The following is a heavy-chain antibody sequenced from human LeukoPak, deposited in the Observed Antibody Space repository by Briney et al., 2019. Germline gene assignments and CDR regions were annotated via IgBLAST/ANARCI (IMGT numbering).Heavy chain of an antibody. CDR2: ISYDGSNK. D-gene: IGHD3-10*01. CDR3: ARDPEITMVRGVIFDY. Sequence: PGRSLRLSCAASGFTFSSYAMHWVRQAPGKGLEWVAVISYDGSNKYYADSVKGRFTISRDNSKNTLYLQMNSLRAEDTAVYYCARDPEITMVRGVIFDYWGQGTLVTVPS. CDR1: GFTFSSYA. V-gene: IGHV3-30-3*01. J-gene: IGHJ4*02.